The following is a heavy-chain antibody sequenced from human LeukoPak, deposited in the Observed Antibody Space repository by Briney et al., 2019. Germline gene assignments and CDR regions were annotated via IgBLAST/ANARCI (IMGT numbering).Heavy chain of an antibody. CDR2: IIPILGIA. J-gene: IGHJ4*02. CDR3: AREDSSSSTDY. D-gene: IGHD6-6*01. Sequence: SVKVSCKASGGTFSSYAISWVRQAPGQGLEWMGRIIPILGIANYAQEFQGRVTITADKSTSTAYMELSSLRSEDTAVYYCAREDSSSSTDYWGQGTLVTVSS. CDR1: GGTFSSYA. V-gene: IGHV1-69*04.